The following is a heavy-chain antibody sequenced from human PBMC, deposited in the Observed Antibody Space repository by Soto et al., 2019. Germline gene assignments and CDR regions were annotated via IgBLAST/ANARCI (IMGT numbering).Heavy chain of an antibody. CDR2: IIPFFGTA. J-gene: IGHJ3*02. D-gene: IGHD1-20*01. CDR3: ARGRTITGSVENAFDI. Sequence: ASVKVSCKASGGTFSRYVISWVRQAPGQGLEWMGGIIPFFGTANYAQKFQGRVTITADESTDTVYMGLSSLRSDDTAMYYCARGRTITGSVENAFDIWGQGTMVTVSS. V-gene: IGHV1-69*13. CDR1: GGTFSRYV.